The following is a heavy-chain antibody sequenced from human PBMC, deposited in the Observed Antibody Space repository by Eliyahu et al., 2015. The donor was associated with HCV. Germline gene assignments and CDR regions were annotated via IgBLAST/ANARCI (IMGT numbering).Heavy chain of an antibody. J-gene: IGHJ4*02. Sequence: QVQLQESAPGLVKPSETLSLTCTVSGGSISSYYWGWIRQPPGRGLEWIGYIYYSGNTNYNPSPRSRVTISVDTSKNQFSLKLSSVTAADTAVYYCARERNTGSYHYFDYWGQGTLVTVSS. V-gene: IGHV4-59*01. CDR1: GGSISSYY. CDR3: ARERNTGSYHYFDY. CDR2: IYYSGNT. D-gene: IGHD1-26*01.